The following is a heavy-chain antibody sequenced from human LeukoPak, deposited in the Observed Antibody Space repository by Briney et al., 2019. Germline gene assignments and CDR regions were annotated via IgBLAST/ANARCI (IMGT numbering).Heavy chain of an antibody. V-gene: IGHV1-18*01. Sequence: ASVTVSCTASGYTFTSYGISWVRQAPGQGLEWMGWISAYNGNTNYAQKLQGRVTMTTDTSTSTAYMELRSLRSDDTAVYYCARIFPHVLTMSSGLRGYMDVWGKGTTVTVSS. CDR2: ISAYNGNT. CDR1: GYTFTSYG. D-gene: IGHD6-19*01. J-gene: IGHJ6*03. CDR3: ARIFPHVLTMSSGLRGYMDV.